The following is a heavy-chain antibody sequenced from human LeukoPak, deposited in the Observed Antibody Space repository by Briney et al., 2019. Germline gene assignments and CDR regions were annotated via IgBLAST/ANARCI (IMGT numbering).Heavy chain of an antibody. J-gene: IGHJ3*02. Sequence: PGGSLRLSCAASGFTFSSYNMNWVRQAPGKGLEWVSSISSSSSYIYYADSVKGRFTISRDNAKNSLYLQMNSLRAEDTAVCYCAGQWEPGVTDAFDIWGQGTMVTVSS. V-gene: IGHV3-21*01. CDR1: GFTFSSYN. CDR2: ISSSSSYI. CDR3: AGQWEPGVTDAFDI. D-gene: IGHD1-26*01.